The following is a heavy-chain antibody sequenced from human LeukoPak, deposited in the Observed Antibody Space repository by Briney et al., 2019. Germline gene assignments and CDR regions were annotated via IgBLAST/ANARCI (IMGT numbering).Heavy chain of an antibody. CDR1: GFSFTDYA. Sequence: PGGSLRLSCTASGFSFTDYAMNWVRQAPGKGLEWVSAISGRGQSTYYADSVKGRFIISRDNSNNTLFLQMSSLRVEDTALYYCVQRGYDYDSAGLFYAEYFHIWAQGTLVTVAS. CDR3: VQRGYDYDSAGLFYAEYFHI. D-gene: IGHD3-22*01. V-gene: IGHV3-23*01. CDR2: ISGRGQST. J-gene: IGHJ1*01.